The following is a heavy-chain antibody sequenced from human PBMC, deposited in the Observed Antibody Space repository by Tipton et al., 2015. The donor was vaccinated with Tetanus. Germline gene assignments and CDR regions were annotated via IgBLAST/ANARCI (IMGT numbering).Heavy chain of an antibody. CDR3: ASAYCSGGSCYPPFDY. V-gene: IGHV1-18*01. Sequence: QLVQSGAEVKKPGASVKVSCKASGYTFTSYGISWVRQAPGQGLEWMGWISAYNGNTNYAQKLQGRVTMTTDTSTSTAYMELRSLRSDDTAVYYCASAYCSGGSCYPPFDYWGQGTLVTVSS. CDR1: GYTFTSYG. CDR2: ISAYNGNT. J-gene: IGHJ4*02. D-gene: IGHD2-15*01.